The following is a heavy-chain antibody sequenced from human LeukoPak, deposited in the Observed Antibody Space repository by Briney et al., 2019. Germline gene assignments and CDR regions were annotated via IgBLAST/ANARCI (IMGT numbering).Heavy chain of an antibody. D-gene: IGHD5-18*01. J-gene: IGHJ3*02. Sequence: GGSLRLSCAASGFTFDDYAMHWVRQAPGKGLEWVSGISWNSGSIGYADSVKGRFTISRDNAKNSLYLQMNSLGAEDMALYYCAKARYRYSYVTDAFDIWGQGTMVTVSS. V-gene: IGHV3-9*03. CDR2: ISWNSGSI. CDR1: GFTFDDYA. CDR3: AKARYRYSYVTDAFDI.